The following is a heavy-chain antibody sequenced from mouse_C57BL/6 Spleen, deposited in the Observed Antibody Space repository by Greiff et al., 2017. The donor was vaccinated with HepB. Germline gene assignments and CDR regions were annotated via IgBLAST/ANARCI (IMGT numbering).Heavy chain of an antibody. V-gene: IGHV1-76*01. J-gene: IGHJ3*01. Sequence: VQLQQSGAELVRPGASVKLSCKASGYTFTDYYINWVKQRPGQGLEWIARIYPGSGNTYYNEKFKGKATLTAEKSSSTAYMQLSSLTSEDSAVYFGARSGYYGSPFAYWGQGTLVTVSA. D-gene: IGHD1-1*01. CDR2: IYPGSGNT. CDR1: GYTFTDYY. CDR3: ARSGYYGSPFAY.